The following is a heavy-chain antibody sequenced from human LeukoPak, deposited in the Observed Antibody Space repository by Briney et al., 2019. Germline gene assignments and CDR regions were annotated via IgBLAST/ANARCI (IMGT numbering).Heavy chain of an antibody. V-gene: IGHV4-39*01. CDR1: GGXLSSDVHY. D-gene: IGHD1-26*01. CDR2: LLYNGNP. Sequence: PSETLSLTCTVAGGXLSSDVHYWDWIRQAPGKGLEWIGSLLYNGNPWYNPSLESRVTISVDTSENQLSLRLTSVNAADTALYFCTRRGSGNGGTYAGMDVWGPGTSVTVSS. J-gene: IGHJ6*02. CDR3: TRRGSGNGGTYAGMDV.